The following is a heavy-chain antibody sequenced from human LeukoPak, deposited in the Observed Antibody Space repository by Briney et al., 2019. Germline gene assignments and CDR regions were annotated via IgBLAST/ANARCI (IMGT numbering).Heavy chain of an antibody. CDR1: GYTFTSYG. CDR3: ARVGSGRYLGVYYYYYMDV. V-gene: IGHV1-18*01. D-gene: IGHD6-19*01. J-gene: IGHJ6*03. CDR2: ISAYNGNT. Sequence: ASVKVSCKASGYTFTSYGISWVRQAPGQGLEWMGWISAYNGNTNYAQKLQGRVTMTTDTSTSTAYMELRSLRSDDTAVYYCARVGSGRYLGVYYYYYMDVWGKGTTVTVSS.